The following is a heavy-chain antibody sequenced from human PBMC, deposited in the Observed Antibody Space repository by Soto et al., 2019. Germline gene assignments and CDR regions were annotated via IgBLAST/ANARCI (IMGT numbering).Heavy chain of an antibody. J-gene: IGHJ6*02. Sequence: PSETLSLTCTASGGSISYEYFHWTWIRQSPGKGLEWIGYIHYSGSIIYNPSFKSRVTISVDTSKNQFSLQLSSVTAADTAVYFCAREDDGGDRDYYGLDVWGQGTTVTVSS. CDR1: GGSISYEYFH. D-gene: IGHD2-21*02. V-gene: IGHV4-30-4*08. CDR3: AREDDGGDRDYYGLDV. CDR2: IHYSGSI.